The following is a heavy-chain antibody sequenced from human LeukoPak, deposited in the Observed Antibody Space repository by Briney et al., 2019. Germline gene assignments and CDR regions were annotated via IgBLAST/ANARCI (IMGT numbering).Heavy chain of an antibody. J-gene: IGHJ4*02. Sequence: SETLSLTCTVFGGSISSGDYYWRWIRQHPGKGLEWIGYINYSGSTYYNPSLKSRVSISVDTSKNQFSLKLSSVTAADTAVYYCARDPGGNSGFDYWGQGTLVTVSS. CDR2: INYSGST. V-gene: IGHV4-31*03. CDR3: ARDPGGNSGFDY. D-gene: IGHD4-23*01. CDR1: GGSISSGDYY.